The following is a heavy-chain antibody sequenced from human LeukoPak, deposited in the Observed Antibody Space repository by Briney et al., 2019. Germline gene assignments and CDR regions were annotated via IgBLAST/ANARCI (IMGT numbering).Heavy chain of an antibody. Sequence: SETLSLTCTVSGGSISSGDYYWSWIRQPPGKGLEWIGYIYYSGSTYYNPSLKSRVTISVDTSKNQFSLKLSSVTAADTAVYYCARESPAAGADYWGQGTLVTVSS. CDR2: IYYSGST. D-gene: IGHD6-13*01. CDR3: ARESPAAGADY. CDR1: GGSISSGDYY. V-gene: IGHV4-30-4*01. J-gene: IGHJ4*02.